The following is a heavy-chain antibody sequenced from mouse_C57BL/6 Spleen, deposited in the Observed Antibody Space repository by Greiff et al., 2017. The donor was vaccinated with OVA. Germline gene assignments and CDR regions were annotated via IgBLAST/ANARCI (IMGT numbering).Heavy chain of an antibody. CDR2: IHPSDSDT. CDR1: GYTFTSYW. Sequence: VQLQQSGAELVKPGASVKVSCKASGYTFTSYWMHWVKQRPGQGLEWIGRIHPSDSDTTYNQKFKGKATLTVDKSSSPSYMPRSSLTSEDSAVYYCAIADGSSYDYAMDYWGQGTSVTVSS. D-gene: IGHD1-1*01. V-gene: IGHV1-74*01. CDR3: AIADGSSYDYAMDY. J-gene: IGHJ4*01.